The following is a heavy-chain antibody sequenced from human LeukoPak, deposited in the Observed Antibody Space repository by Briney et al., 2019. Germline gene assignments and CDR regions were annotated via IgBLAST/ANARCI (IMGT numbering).Heavy chain of an antibody. CDR2: ISGSGGTT. J-gene: IGHJ4*02. CDR3: ARVRGAVTGPSDY. D-gene: IGHD6-19*01. Sequence: GGSLRLSCVASGFTFSTYAMNWVRQSPGKGLEWVSVISGSGGTTYYTDSVKGRFTISRDNSKNTLYLEMNSLRAEDTAVYYCARVRGAVTGPSDYWGQGILVTVSS. V-gene: IGHV3-23*01. CDR1: GFTFSTYA.